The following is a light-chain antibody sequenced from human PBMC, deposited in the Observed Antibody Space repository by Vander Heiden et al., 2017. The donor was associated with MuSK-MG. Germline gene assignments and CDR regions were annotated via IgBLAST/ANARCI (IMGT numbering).Light chain of an antibody. V-gene: IGKV3-11*01. CDR1: QNVDTY. CDR3: QQRSSSLT. J-gene: IGKJ4*01. CDR2: DAS. Sequence: EIVLTQSPATLSLSPGDRATLSCRASQNVDTYLAWYQQKPGQPPRLLIFDASIRANGIPDRVSDSGSATDFTLTSSSLEPEDFSIYFLQQRSSSLTFGGGTKVEIK.